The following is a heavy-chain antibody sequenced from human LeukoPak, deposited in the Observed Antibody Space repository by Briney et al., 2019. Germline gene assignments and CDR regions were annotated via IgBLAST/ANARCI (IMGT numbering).Heavy chain of an antibody. Sequence: SETLSLTCAAYGGSLSGYYRSWIRQPPGKGLEWIGEINHSGSTNYNPSLKSRVTISVDTSKNQFSLKLSSVTAADTAVYYCARERATTHHAFDIWGQGTMVTVPS. CDR3: ARERATTHHAFDI. CDR2: INHSGST. V-gene: IGHV4-34*01. CDR1: GGSLSGYY. D-gene: IGHD5-12*01. J-gene: IGHJ3*02.